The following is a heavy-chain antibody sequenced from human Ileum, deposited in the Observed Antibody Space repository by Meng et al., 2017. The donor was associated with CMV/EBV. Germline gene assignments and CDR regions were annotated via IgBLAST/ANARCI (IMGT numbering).Heavy chain of an antibody. CDR1: GGPMSSYY. CDR3: ARVLWFGETYYGLDV. Sequence: GSLRLSCPCSGGPMSSYYWSWIRQPPGRGLEYIGYIYYSGSTNYNPSLKSRVTLSEDTSKNQFSLKVSSVTAADTAVYYCARVLWFGETYYGLDVWGQGTTVTVSS. V-gene: IGHV4-59*01. J-gene: IGHJ6*02. D-gene: IGHD3-10*01. CDR2: IYYSGST.